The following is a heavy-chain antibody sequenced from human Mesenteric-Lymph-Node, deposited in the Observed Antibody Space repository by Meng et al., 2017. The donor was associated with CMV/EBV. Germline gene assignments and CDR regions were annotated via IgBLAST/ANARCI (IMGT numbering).Heavy chain of an antibody. J-gene: IGHJ4*02. CDR3: AKEYCTNGVCYTAEDYFDY. CDR2: ISAYNGNT. CDR1: GYTFTSYG. D-gene: IGHD2-8*01. V-gene: IGHV1-18*01. Sequence: ASVKVSCKASGYTFTSYGISWVRQAPGQGLEWMGWISAYNGNTNYAQKLQGRVTMTTDTSTSTAYMELRSLRSDDTAVYYCAKEYCTNGVCYTAEDYFDYWGQGTLVTVSS.